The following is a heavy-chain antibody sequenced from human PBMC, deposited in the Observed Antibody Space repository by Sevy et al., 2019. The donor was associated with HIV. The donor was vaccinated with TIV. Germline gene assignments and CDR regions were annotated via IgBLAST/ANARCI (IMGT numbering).Heavy chain of an antibody. CDR2: IKGDGSEI. V-gene: IGHV3-7*03. D-gene: IGHD2-15*01. Sequence: GGSLRLSCAASGFTVSYYRMSWVRQAPGKGLEWVANIKGDGSEIYYVDSVKGRLTISRDNAKNSLFLEMNSLRAEDTAVYYCARDPGGRDWFDPWGQGTLVTVSS. J-gene: IGHJ5*02. CDR1: GFTVSYYR. CDR3: ARDPGGRDWFDP.